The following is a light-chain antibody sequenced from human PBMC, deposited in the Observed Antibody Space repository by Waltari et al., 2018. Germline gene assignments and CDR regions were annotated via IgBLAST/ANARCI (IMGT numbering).Light chain of an antibody. Sequence: GERSTLSCSASQGISRYLAWYQQKPGQAPRLLIYGATTRATGIPDRFSGSGSGTDFSLTISGLEPEDSAVYYCQHHFRLPATFGQGTKVEIK. CDR1: QGISRY. J-gene: IGKJ1*01. CDR2: GAT. CDR3: QHHFRLPAT. V-gene: IGKV3-20*01.